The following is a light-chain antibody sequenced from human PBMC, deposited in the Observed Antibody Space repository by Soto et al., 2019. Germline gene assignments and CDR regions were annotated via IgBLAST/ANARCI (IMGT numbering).Light chain of an antibody. CDR2: KTS. Sequence: DIQMPQSPSTLSASVGDSVTITCRASQSFSNFLAWFQQKPGKAPKLLIFKTSSLQSGVPSRFSGSGSGTEFTLTISSLQPGDFATYYCHQYYSYPFTFGQGTKLEI. J-gene: IGKJ2*01. V-gene: IGKV1-5*03. CDR1: QSFSNF. CDR3: HQYYSYPFT.